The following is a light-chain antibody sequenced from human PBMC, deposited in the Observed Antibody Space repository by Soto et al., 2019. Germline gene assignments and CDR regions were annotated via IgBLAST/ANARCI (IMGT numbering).Light chain of an antibody. CDR3: QQYYRSSIT. CDR1: QSISSW. Sequence: DIQMTQSPSTLSGSVGDRVTITCRASQSISSWLAWYQHKPGKAPKLLIYDASTLERGVPSRFSGTGSGTEFTLTISSLQPDDFATYYCQQYYRSSITFGQGTRLEIK. J-gene: IGKJ5*01. CDR2: DAS. V-gene: IGKV1-5*01.